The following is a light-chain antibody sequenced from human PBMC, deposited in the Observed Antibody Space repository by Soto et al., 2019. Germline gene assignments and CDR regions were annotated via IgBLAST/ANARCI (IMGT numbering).Light chain of an antibody. CDR3: QQRRSWPPTIT. J-gene: IGKJ5*01. CDR1: QSVSTY. Sequence: EIVWTQSPATLSLSPGERATLSCRAIQSVSTYLAWYQQRPGQAPRLLIYDASYRATDIPPRFSGSGSGTDFTLTISSLEPEDFAVYYCQQRRSWPPTITFGQGTRLEIK. CDR2: DAS. V-gene: IGKV3-11*01.